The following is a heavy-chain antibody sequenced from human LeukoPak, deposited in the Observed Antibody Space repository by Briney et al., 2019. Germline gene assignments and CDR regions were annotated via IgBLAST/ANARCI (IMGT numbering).Heavy chain of an antibody. Sequence: GGSLRLSCAASGFTFSNIAMSWVRQAPGKGLEWVSTISVSGGNTYYADSVKGRFTISRDNSKNTLYLQMNSLRAEDTAVYYCAKGAASTYYHDSSGYPRDYWGQGTLVTVSS. CDR3: AKGAASTYYHDSSGYPRDY. CDR2: ISVSGGNT. CDR1: GFTFSNIA. V-gene: IGHV3-23*01. D-gene: IGHD3-22*01. J-gene: IGHJ4*02.